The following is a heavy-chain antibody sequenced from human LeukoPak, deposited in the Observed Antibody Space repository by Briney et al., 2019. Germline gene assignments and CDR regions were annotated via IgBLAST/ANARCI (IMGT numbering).Heavy chain of an antibody. D-gene: IGHD5-12*01. V-gene: IGHV3-21*01. Sequence: GGSLRLSCAASGFTLSSYSMNWVRQAPGKGLEWVSSISSSSSYIYYADSVKGRFTISRDNAKNSLYLQMNSLRVEDTAVYYCARIRARGFDYWGQGTLVTVSS. CDR1: GFTLSSYS. CDR2: ISSSSSYI. CDR3: ARIRARGFDY. J-gene: IGHJ4*02.